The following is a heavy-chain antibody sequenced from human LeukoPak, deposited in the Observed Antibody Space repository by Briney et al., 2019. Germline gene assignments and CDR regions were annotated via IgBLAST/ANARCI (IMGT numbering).Heavy chain of an antibody. CDR1: GASISGGSYC. V-gene: IGHV4-30-2*01. CDR3: ARSGYYTVGTFDI. Sequence: PSETLSLTCAVSGASISGGSYCWSCIRQPPGKGLEWIGYIYHSGSNNENPSLSSRVSISVDRSKNQFSLRLSSVAAAATAVYYCARSGYYTVGTFDIWGQGTMVTVSS. J-gene: IGHJ3*02. D-gene: IGHD3/OR15-3a*01. CDR2: IYHSGSN.